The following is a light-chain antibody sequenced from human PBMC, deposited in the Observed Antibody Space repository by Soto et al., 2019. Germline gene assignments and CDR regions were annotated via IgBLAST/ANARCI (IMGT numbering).Light chain of an antibody. CDR3: QQYDDWPWT. Sequence: EIVMTQSPATLSVSPGERATLSCRARRNVGSKLAWYRQKPGQSPRLLISGASTRAADFPARFSGSGSGTEFILTISSLQSEDFAFYYCQQYDDWPWTFGQGTKVEIK. V-gene: IGKV3-15*01. J-gene: IGKJ1*01. CDR1: RNVGSK. CDR2: GAS.